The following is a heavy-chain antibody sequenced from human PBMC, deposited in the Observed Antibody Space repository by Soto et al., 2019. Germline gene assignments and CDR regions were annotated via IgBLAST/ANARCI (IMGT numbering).Heavy chain of an antibody. CDR1: GFTFSSYA. Sequence: AGGSLRLSCAASGFTFSSYAMSWVRQAPGKGLEWVSAISGSGGSTYYADSVKGRFTISRDNSKNTLYLQMNSLRAEDTAVYYCAKIVDKEGYYYYMDVWGKGTTVTVSS. V-gene: IGHV3-23*01. CDR2: ISGSGGST. CDR3: AKIVDKEGYYYYMDV. J-gene: IGHJ6*03. D-gene: IGHD1-26*01.